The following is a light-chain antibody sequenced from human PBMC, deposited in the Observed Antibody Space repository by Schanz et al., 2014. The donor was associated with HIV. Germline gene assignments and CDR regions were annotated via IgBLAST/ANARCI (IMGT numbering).Light chain of an antibody. Sequence: QSVLTQPPSVSAAPGQRVTISCSGSALNIGRNSVSWYQQFPGTAPNLLIYDYHERPSEIRDRFSGSKSGQSATLAIIGLQPGDEADYFCGAWDDGRKAVVFGGGTKLTVL. CDR2: DYH. J-gene: IGLJ2*01. CDR3: GAWDDGRKAVV. CDR1: ALNIGRNS. V-gene: IGLV1-51*01.